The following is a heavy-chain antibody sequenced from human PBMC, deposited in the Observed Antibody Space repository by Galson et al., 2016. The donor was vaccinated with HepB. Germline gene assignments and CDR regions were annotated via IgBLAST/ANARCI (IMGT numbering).Heavy chain of an antibody. Sequence: CAISGDSVSSDVGVWNWIRQSPSRGLEWLGRTYYRSHWYYDYAVAVKTRLVINPDTSRNQFSLQLSSVIPDDTAVYWCARDAPGSSYFDYWSQGTLVTVSS. CDR3: ARDAPGSSYFDY. CDR1: GDSVSSDVGV. V-gene: IGHV6-1*01. D-gene: IGHD1-14*01. CDR2: TYYRSHWYY. J-gene: IGHJ4*02.